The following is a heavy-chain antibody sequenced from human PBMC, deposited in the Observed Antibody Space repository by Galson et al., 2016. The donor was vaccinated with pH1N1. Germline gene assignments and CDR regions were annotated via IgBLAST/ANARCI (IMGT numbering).Heavy chain of an antibody. D-gene: IGHD3-3*01. CDR3: AREVIDYDFWSGYQDHAAFDI. Sequence: CAISGDSVSSNSATWNWIRQSPSRGLEWLGRTYYRSKWYNDYAESVKSRIIISPDTSKNQLSLQLNSVTPADTAVYYCAREVIDYDFWSGYQDHAAFDIWGQGTMVTVSS. CDR1: GDSVSSNSAT. CDR2: TYYRSKWYN. J-gene: IGHJ3*02. V-gene: IGHV6-1*01.